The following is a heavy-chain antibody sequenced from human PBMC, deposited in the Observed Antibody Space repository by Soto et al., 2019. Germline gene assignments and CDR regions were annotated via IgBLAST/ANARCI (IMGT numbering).Heavy chain of an antibody. CDR1: GYTFTRYY. CDR3: VRGGSPPFY. V-gene: IGHV1-46*01. Sequence: QVQVVQSGAEVKKPGASVKVSCKASGYTFTRYYINWVRQAPGQGLEWMGIINPSGGSTSYAQNLQCRVTMTRDTSTSTVYMELTSLRSEDTAVYYCVRGGSPPFYWGQGTLVTVSS. J-gene: IGHJ4*02. CDR2: INPSGGST. D-gene: IGHD6-6*01.